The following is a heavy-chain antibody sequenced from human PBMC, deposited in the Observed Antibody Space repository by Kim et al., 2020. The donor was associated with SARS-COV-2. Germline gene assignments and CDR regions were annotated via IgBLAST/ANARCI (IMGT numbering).Heavy chain of an antibody. J-gene: IGHJ5*02. CDR2: NGNT. V-gene: IGHV1-18*01. CDR3: ARGNFDP. Sequence: NGNTNYAQTIQGRVTMTADTSASTAYMELRSLRSDDTAVYYCARGNFDPWGQGTLVTVSS.